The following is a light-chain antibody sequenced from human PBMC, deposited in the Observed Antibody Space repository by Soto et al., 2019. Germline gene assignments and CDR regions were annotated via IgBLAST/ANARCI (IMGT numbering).Light chain of an antibody. J-gene: IGLJ2*01. Sequence: QAVLTQPPSAYGSPGQSVTFSCTGTRSDVGGHNDVSWYQQHPGKAPKLIIYEVTKRPSGVPDRFSGSTSGNTASLTVSGLQAEDEADYYCSSYAGSTNLVFGGGTKLTVL. CDR2: EVT. CDR3: SSYAGSTNLV. V-gene: IGLV2-8*01. CDR1: RSDVGGHND.